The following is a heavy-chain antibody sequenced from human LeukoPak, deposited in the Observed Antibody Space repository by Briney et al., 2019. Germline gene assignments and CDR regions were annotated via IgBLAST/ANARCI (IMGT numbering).Heavy chain of an antibody. V-gene: IGHV3-21*01. D-gene: IGHD2-21*02. J-gene: IGHJ3*02. Sequence: GGTLRLSCAASGFTFSSYSMNWVRQAPGKGLEWVSSISSSSSYIYYADSVKGRFTISRDNAKNSLYLQMNSLRAEDTAVYDCASALPADCGGDCYSTDAFDIWGQGTMVTVSS. CDR3: ASALPADCGGDCYSTDAFDI. CDR2: ISSSSSYI. CDR1: GFTFSSYS.